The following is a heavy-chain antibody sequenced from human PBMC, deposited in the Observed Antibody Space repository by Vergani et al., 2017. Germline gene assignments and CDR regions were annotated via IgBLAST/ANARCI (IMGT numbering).Heavy chain of an antibody. D-gene: IGHD6-19*01. CDR1: GYSFNNYA. CDR2: INPTTGNP. V-gene: IGHV7-4-1*01. Sequence: QLVQSGSELKKPGASVKVSCKASGYSFNNYATHWVRQAPGQGLEWMGWINPTTGNPTYARAFTGRFVFSLDTSISTAYLQIGSLTAEDTAVYFCARAKRGRLAVGATDSWGQGTLLTVSS. J-gene: IGHJ4*02. CDR3: ARAKRGRLAVGATDS.